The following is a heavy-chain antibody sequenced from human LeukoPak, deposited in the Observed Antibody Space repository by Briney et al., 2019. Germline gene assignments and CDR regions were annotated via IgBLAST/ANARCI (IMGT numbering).Heavy chain of an antibody. CDR3: ARGRSSRITMIVMVPRGYYMDV. D-gene: IGHD3-22*01. J-gene: IGHJ6*03. CDR1: GGSFSGYY. CDR2: INHSGST. Sequence: SETLSLTCAVYGGSFSGYYWSWIRQPPGKGLEWIGDINHSGSTNYNPSLKSRVTISVDTSKNQFSLKLSSVTAADTAVYYCARGRSSRITMIVMVPRGYYMDVWGKGTTVTVSS. V-gene: IGHV4-34*01.